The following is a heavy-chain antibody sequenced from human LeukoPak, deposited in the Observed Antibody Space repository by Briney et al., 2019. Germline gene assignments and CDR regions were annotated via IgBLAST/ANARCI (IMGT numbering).Heavy chain of an antibody. CDR1: SGSISTSNYY. V-gene: IGHV4-39*07. CDR3: AREGRYYYGSGSLRDGMDV. Sequence: SETLSLTCTVSSGSISTSNYYWGWVRQPPGKALEWIGNILYSGSTYYSPSLKSRVTISLDTSRNQFSLKLNSVTAADTAVYYCAREGRYYYGSGSLRDGMDVWGKGTTVTISS. J-gene: IGHJ6*04. CDR2: ILYSGST. D-gene: IGHD3-10*01.